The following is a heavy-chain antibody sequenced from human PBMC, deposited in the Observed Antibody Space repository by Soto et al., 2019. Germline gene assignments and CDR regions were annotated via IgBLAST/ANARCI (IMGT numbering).Heavy chain of an antibody. D-gene: IGHD3-10*01. CDR2: LYSGGSA. J-gene: IGHJ5*02. Sequence: EVQLIESGGGLTQPGGSLRLSCAASGLTVSTKYMNWIRQAPGKGLEWVAALYSGGSAYYADSVKGRFTISRDSSKNTLYLQMTSLRVDDTAVYYCASSVFYSGFLDPWGQGALVTVSS. V-gene: IGHV3-53*01. CDR3: ASSVFYSGFLDP. CDR1: GLTVSTKY.